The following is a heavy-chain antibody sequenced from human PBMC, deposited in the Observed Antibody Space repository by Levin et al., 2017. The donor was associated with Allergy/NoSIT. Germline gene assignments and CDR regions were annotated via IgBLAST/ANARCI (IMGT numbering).Heavy chain of an antibody. D-gene: IGHD1-26*01. CDR3: ARDETSGVYYYYYYMDV. CDR1: GFTFSSYS. J-gene: IGHJ6*03. V-gene: IGHV3-21*01. CDR2: ISSSSSYI. Sequence: GESLKISCAASGFTFSSYSMNWVRQAPGKGLEWVSSISSSSSYIYYADSVKGRFTISRDNAKNSLYLQMNSLRAEDTAVYYCARDETSGVYYYYYYMDVWGKGTTVTVSS.